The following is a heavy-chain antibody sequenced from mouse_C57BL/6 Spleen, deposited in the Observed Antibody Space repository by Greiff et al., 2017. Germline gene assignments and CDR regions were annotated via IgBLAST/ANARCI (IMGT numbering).Heavy chain of an antibody. J-gene: IGHJ4*01. V-gene: IGHV5-9-1*02. D-gene: IGHD2-10*01. CDR1: GFTFSSYA. CDR2: ISSGGDYI. CDR3: TRDLTYYGSRYAMDY. Sequence: EVQRMESGEGLVKPGGSLKLSCAASGFTFSSYAMSWVRQTPEKRLEWVAYISSGGDYIYYADTVKGRFTISRDNARNTLYLQMSSLKSEDTAMYYCTRDLTYYGSRYAMDYWGQGTSVTVSS.